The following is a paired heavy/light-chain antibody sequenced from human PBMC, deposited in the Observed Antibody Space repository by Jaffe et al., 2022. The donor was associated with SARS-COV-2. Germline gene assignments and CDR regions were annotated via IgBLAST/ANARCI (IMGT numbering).Light chain of an antibody. CDR3: SSYTSSGTLVV. V-gene: IGLV2-14*01. CDR1: STDVGGYDY. J-gene: IGLJ2*01. CDR2: DVS. Sequence: QSALTQPASLSGSPGQPITISCTGTSTDVGGYDYVSWYQQHPGKAPKLMIYDVSHRPSGVSDRFSGSKSGNIASLTISWLQAEDEADYYCSSYTSSGTLVVFGGGTKLTVL.
Heavy chain of an antibody. CDR1: GGSISTTSYY. D-gene: IGHD6-19*01. CDR3: VRHGGRGLWLSDY. Sequence: LQESGPGLVKPSETLSLTCIVSGGSISTTSYYWGWIRQSPEKGLEWIGSLYYSGSTYYNPSLKSRVTISADTSKNQFSLKMSSVTAADTAVYHCVRHGGRGLWLSDYWGQGTLVTVSS. V-gene: IGHV4-39*01. J-gene: IGHJ4*02. CDR2: LYYSGST.